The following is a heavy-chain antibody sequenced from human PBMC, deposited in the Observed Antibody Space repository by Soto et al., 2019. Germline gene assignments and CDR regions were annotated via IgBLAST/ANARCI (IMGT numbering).Heavy chain of an antibody. Sequence: GGSLRLSCAASGFTFSNAWMSWVRQAPGKGLEWVGRIKSKTDGGTTDYAAPVKGRFTISRDDSKNTLYLQMNSLKTEDTAVYYCTTTRYCSGGSCYSYYFDYWGQGTLVTVSS. J-gene: IGHJ4*02. CDR2: IKSKTDGGTT. D-gene: IGHD2-15*01. V-gene: IGHV3-15*01. CDR1: GFTFSNAW. CDR3: TTTRYCSGGSCYSYYFDY.